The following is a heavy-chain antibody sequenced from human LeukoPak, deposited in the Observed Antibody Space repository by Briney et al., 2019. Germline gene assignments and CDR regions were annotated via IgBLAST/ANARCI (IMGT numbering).Heavy chain of an antibody. J-gene: IGHJ4*02. V-gene: IGHV3-30*18. Sequence: PGGPLSLSCEASGFSFNNYAMNWFRKPPGKGLEWVPLLSYDGGDKYYAESMKGRITISRDNAKNSLYLQMNSLRAEDTALYYCAKDIVKFGESLLLDYWGQGTLVTVSS. CDR2: LSYDGGDK. D-gene: IGHD3-10*01. CDR3: AKDIVKFGESLLLDY. CDR1: GFSFNNYA.